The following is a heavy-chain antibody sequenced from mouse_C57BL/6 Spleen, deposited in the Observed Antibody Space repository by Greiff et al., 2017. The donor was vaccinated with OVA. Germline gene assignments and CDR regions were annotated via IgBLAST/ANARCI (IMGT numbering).Heavy chain of an antibody. CDR2: IYPGDGDT. Sequence: QVHVKQSGPELVKPGASVKISCKASGYAFSSSWMNWVKQRPGKGLEWIGRIYPGDGDTNYNGKFKGKATLTADKSSSTAYMQLSSLTSEDSAVYFCAKLYYDYDEGYAMDYWGQGTSVTVSS. J-gene: IGHJ4*01. V-gene: IGHV1-82*01. CDR1: GYAFSSSW. D-gene: IGHD2-4*01. CDR3: AKLYYDYDEGYAMDY.